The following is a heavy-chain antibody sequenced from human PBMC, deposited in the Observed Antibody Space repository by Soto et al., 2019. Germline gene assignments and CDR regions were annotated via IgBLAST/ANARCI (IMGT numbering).Heavy chain of an antibody. V-gene: IGHV2-5*02. D-gene: IGHD3-10*01. CDR3: AHLTRGGFYFDY. CDR2: IYWDDDK. Sequence: QITLKESGPTLVKPTQTLTLTCTVSGFSLRTSGVGVGWIRQPPGKALEWLAFIYWDDDKRYSPSLKSRLTITKDTSKNQVVLTMTNMDPVDTATYYWAHLTRGGFYFDYWGQGTLVTVSS. J-gene: IGHJ4*02. CDR1: GFSLRTSGVG.